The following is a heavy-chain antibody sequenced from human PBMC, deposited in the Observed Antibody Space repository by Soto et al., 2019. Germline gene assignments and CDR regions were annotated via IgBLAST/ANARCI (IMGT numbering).Heavy chain of an antibody. Sequence: GGSLRLSCAASGFTFSSYWMSWVRQAPGKGLEWVANIKQDGSEKYYVDSVKGRFTISRDNAKNSLYLQMNSLRAEDTAVYYCARRDSSGWSDLYYYYYYMDVWGKGTTVTVSS. J-gene: IGHJ6*03. D-gene: IGHD6-19*01. CDR2: IKQDGSEK. V-gene: IGHV3-7*01. CDR1: GFTFSSYW. CDR3: ARRDSSGWSDLYYYYYYMDV.